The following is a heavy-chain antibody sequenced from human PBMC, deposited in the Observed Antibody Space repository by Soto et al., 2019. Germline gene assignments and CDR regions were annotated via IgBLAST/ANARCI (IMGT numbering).Heavy chain of an antibody. CDR2: INTDGSST. CDR3: VRGTRGWYGIDY. D-gene: IGHD6-19*01. Sequence: EVQLVESGGGLVQPGGSLRLSCAASGFTFSNYWMHWVRQPPGKGLLWVSRINTDGSSTNYAGSVEGRFTVSRDNAKNTLYLQMNSLRDDDPAEYYCVRGTRGWYGIDYWGQGTLVTVSS. CDR1: GFTFSNYW. J-gene: IGHJ4*02. V-gene: IGHV3-74*01.